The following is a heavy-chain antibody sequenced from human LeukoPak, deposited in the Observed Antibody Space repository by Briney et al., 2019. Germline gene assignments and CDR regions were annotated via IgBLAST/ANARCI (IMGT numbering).Heavy chain of an antibody. CDR3: ARAHNDYGDYSLGY. J-gene: IGHJ4*02. Sequence: PGGSLRLSCAASGFTFSSYWMHWVRQAPGKGLVWVSRINSDGSSTSYADSVKGRFTISRDNAKNTLYLQMNSLRAEDTAVYYCARAHNDYGDYSLGYWGQGTLVTVSP. D-gene: IGHD4-17*01. V-gene: IGHV3-74*01. CDR1: GFTFSSYW. CDR2: INSDGSST.